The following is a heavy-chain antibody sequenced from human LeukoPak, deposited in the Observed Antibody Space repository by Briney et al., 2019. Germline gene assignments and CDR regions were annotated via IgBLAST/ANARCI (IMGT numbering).Heavy chain of an antibody. CDR1: GFIFSRYG. Sequence: GRSLRLSCAASGFIFSRYGMHWVRQAPGKGLEWVAVIRYDGTDKYYADSVRGRFTISRDNSKNTLYLQMNSLRAEDTAVYYCARANYGSGGNYYYGMDVWGKGTTVTVSS. CDR2: IRYDGTDK. V-gene: IGHV3-33*01. CDR3: ARANYGSGGNYYYGMDV. D-gene: IGHD3-10*01. J-gene: IGHJ6*04.